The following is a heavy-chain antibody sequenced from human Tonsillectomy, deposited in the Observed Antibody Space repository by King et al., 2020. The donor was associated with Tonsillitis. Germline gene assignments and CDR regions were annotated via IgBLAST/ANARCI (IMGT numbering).Heavy chain of an antibody. CDR3: ARESMVRGVKGYYFDY. J-gene: IGHJ4*02. Sequence: VQLVESGGGVVQPGRSLRLSCAASGFTFSSYGMHWVRQAPGKGLEWVAVISYEGSNKYYADSVKGRFTISRDNSKNTLYLQMNSLRAEDTAVYYCARESMVRGVKGYYFDYWGQGTLVTVSS. CDR2: ISYEGSNK. CDR1: GFTFSSYG. V-gene: IGHV3-33*05. D-gene: IGHD3-10*01.